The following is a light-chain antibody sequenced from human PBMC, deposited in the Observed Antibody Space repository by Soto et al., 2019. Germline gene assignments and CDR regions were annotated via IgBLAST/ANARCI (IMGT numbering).Light chain of an antibody. CDR1: SSDVGGYNY. CDR2: EVT. V-gene: IGLV2-8*01. J-gene: IGLJ3*02. Sequence: QSVLTQPPSASGSPGQSVTISCTGTSSDVGGYNYVSWYQQYPGRAPKLMIYEVTNRPSGVPDRFSGSKSGNTASLTVSGLQAEDEADYYCSSYAASNNCHFVFGGGTKLTVL. CDR3: SSYAASNNCHFV.